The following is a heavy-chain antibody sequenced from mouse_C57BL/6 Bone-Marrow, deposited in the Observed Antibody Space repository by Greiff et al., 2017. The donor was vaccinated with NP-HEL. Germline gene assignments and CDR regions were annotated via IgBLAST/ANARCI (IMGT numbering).Heavy chain of an antibody. Sequence: QVQLQQPGAELVMPGASVTLSCKASGYTFTSYWMHWVKQRPGQGLEWIGEIDPSDSYTNYNQKFKGKSTLTVDKSSSTAYMQRSSLTSEDSAVYYCAIEVYYYATYYFDYWGQGTTLTVSS. V-gene: IGHV1-69*01. D-gene: IGHD1-1*01. CDR3: AIEVYYYATYYFDY. CDR2: IDPSDSYT. J-gene: IGHJ2*01. CDR1: GYTFTSYW.